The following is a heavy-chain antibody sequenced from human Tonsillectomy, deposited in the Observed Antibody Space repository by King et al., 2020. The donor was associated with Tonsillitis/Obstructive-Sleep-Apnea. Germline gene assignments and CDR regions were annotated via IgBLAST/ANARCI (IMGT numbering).Heavy chain of an antibody. Sequence: QLQLQESGPGLVKPSETLSLTCTVSGGSISSYYWSWIRQPPGKGLEWIGYIYYSGSTNYNPSLKSRVTISVDTSKNQFSLKLSSVTAADTAVYYCARGDSADDFWSGYPGGGAFDPWGQGTLVTVSS. CDR3: ARGDSADDFWSGYPGGGAFDP. J-gene: IGHJ5*02. D-gene: IGHD3-3*01. CDR1: GGSISSYY. CDR2: IYYSGST. V-gene: IGHV4-59*01.